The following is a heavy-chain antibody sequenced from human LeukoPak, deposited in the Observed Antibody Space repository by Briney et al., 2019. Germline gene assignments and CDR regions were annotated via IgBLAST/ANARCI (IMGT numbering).Heavy chain of an antibody. CDR3: ARDRALRGVDY. CDR2: ISYDGSDK. CDR1: GFTFSRNG. J-gene: IGHJ4*02. Sequence: GGSLRLSCAASGFTFSRNGMHWVRQAPGKGLEWVAAISYDGSDKWHADSVKGRFTISRDNAKNTLYLQMNSLRAEDTAIYYCARDRALRGVDYWGQGTLVTVSS. V-gene: IGHV3-30*03.